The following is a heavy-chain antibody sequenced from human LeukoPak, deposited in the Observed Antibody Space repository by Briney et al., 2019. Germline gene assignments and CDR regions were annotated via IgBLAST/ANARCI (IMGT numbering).Heavy chain of an antibody. CDR1: GYTFTSYD. J-gene: IGHJ4*02. CDR2: MNPNSGNT. D-gene: IGHD3-16*01. V-gene: IGHV1-8*01. CDR3: ARDTEGVGYFDY. Sequence: ASVKVSCKASGYTFTSYDINWVRQATGQGLEWMGWMNPNSGNTGYAQKFQGRVTMTRDTSISTAYMELSRLRSDDTAVYYCARDTEGVGYFDYWGQGTLVTVSS.